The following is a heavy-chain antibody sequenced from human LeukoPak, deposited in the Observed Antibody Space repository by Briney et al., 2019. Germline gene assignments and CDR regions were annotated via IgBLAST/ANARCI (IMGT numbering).Heavy chain of an antibody. CDR1: GFTVSDNY. V-gene: IGHV3-66*01. Sequence: GGSLRLSCAASGFTVSDNYMSWVRQAPGKGPEWVSTVYSGGLTCYADPVKGRFTISRDNSKNTLYLQMSSLRAEDTAVYYCVRDRWPGLGDFWGQGTTVTVSS. J-gene: IGHJ6*02. CDR2: VYSGGLT. CDR3: VRDRWPGLGDF. D-gene: IGHD6-19*01.